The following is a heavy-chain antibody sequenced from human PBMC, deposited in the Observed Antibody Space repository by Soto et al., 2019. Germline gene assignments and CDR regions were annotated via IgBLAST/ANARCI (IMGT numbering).Heavy chain of an antibody. D-gene: IGHD1-26*01. CDR1: GFSLKDSGVG. CDR2: IYWRDDK. Sequence: ITLKESGPTLVKPTQPLTLTCTFSGFSLKDSGVGVGWIRQPPGRALECLGIIYWRDDKRYSPSLKSRLTSTKDTTKDQVVLTMTTMDPVDTATYYCAHTVGTDFHHLGQGTLVTVSS. CDR3: AHTVGTDFHH. J-gene: IGHJ1*01. V-gene: IGHV2-5*01.